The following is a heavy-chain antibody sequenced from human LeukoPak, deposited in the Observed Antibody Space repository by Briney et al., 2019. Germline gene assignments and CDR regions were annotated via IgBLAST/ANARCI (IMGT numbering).Heavy chain of an antibody. CDR3: ARDRDVSGQHPFY. V-gene: IGHV4-4*02. J-gene: IGHJ4*02. D-gene: IGHD5-24*01. Sequence: SETLSLTCAVSGVSISRTNWWIWGRQTPGGGVEWSGEFYYDGVTNYNPSLKSRVIISIDKSKNHFSLNLTSATAADTAVYYCARDRDVSGQHPFYWGRGTLVTVSS. CDR1: GVSISRTNW. CDR2: FYYDGVT.